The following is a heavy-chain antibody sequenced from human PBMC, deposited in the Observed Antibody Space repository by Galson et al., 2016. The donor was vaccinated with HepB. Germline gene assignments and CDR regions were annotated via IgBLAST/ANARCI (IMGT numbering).Heavy chain of an antibody. CDR2: ITGSGGST. V-gene: IGHV3-23*01. CDR1: GFTFSSYA. J-gene: IGHJ4*02. CDR3: AKRRGVGATYFDY. Sequence: SLRLSCAPSGFTFSSYAMSWVRRAPGKGLEWVSAITGSGGSTYYADSVKGRFTISRDNSKNTLYLQMNSLRAEDTAVYYCAKRRGVGATYFDYWGQGTLVTVSS. D-gene: IGHD1-26*01.